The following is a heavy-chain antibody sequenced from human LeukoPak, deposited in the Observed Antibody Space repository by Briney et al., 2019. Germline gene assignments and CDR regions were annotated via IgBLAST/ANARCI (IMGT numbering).Heavy chain of an antibody. CDR1: GFTFSSYW. CDR2: IKQDGSEK. V-gene: IGHV3-7*03. D-gene: IGHD2-15*01. Sequence: GGSLRLSCAASGFTFSSYWMSWVRQAPGKGLEWVANIKQDGSEKYYVDSVKGRFTISRDNSKNTLYLQMNSLRAEDTAVYYCAAPQRPPYCSGGRCYPYPDYWGQGTLVTVSS. J-gene: IGHJ4*02. CDR3: AAPQRPPYCSGGRCYPYPDY.